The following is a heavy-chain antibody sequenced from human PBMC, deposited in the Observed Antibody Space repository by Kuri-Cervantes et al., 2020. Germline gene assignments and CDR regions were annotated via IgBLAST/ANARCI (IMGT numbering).Heavy chain of an antibody. J-gene: IGHJ3*02. V-gene: IGHV3-53*01. D-gene: IGHD3-16*02. CDR1: GFTVSSNY. CDR3: ARDGSYDYVWGSYRYTPSEAFDI. Sequence: GGSLRLSCAASGFTVSSNYMSWVRQAPGKGLEWVSVIYSGGSTYYADSVKGRFTISRDNSKNTLYLQVNSLRAEDTAVYYCARDGSYDYVWGSYRYTPSEAFDIWGQGTMVTVSS. CDR2: IYSGGST.